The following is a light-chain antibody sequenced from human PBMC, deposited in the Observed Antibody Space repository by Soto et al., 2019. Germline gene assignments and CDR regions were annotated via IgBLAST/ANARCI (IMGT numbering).Light chain of an antibody. V-gene: IGKV3-15*01. CDR2: VAS. CDR3: QQYDIGPPYT. Sequence: TQNPASVSWSPRETATLSCRASESVRNYLAWYQQKPGQAPRLLIYVASTRATGIPPRFSGGGSGTEFTVTISSLQSEDFAFYYCQQYDIGPPYTLGRGTKVDIK. J-gene: IGKJ2*01. CDR1: ESVRNY.